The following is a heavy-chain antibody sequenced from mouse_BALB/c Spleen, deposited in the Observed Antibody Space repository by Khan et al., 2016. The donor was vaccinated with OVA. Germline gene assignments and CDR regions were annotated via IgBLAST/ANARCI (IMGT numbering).Heavy chain of an antibody. D-gene: IGHD4-1*01. Sequence: EVQLVESGAELVKPRASVKLSCTASGFNIKDTYMHWVKQRPEQGLEWIGRIDPANGNTKYDPKLQDKATITADTSSNTAYLQLSSLTSEDTAVYYCARDYWDVFAYWGQGTLVTVSA. CDR2: IDPANGNT. J-gene: IGHJ3*01. CDR1: GFNIKDTY. V-gene: IGHV14-3*02. CDR3: ARDYWDVFAY.